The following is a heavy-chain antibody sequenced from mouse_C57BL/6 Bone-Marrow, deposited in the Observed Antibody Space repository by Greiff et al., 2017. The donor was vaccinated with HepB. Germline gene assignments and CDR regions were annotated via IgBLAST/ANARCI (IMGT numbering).Heavy chain of an antibody. CDR1: GYSITSGYD. CDR2: ISYSGST. CDR3: ARSLYYGSPWFAY. D-gene: IGHD1-1*01. J-gene: IGHJ3*01. V-gene: IGHV3-1*01. Sequence: VKLQESGPGMVKPSQSLSLTCTVTGYSITSGYDWHWIRHFPGNKLEWMGYISYSGSTNYNPSLKSRISITHDTSKNHFFLKLNSVTTEDTATYYCARSLYYGSPWFAYWGQGTLVTVSA.